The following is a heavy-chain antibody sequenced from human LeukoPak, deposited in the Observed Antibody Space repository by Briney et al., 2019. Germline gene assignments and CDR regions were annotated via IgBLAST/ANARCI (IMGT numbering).Heavy chain of an antibody. CDR2: IYYSGST. J-gene: IGHJ5*02. CDR1: GGSINSSSYY. V-gene: IGHV4-39*01. D-gene: IGHD2-2*02. Sequence: SETLSLTCTVSGGSINSSSYYWGWIRQPPGKGLEWIGSIYYSGSTYYNPSLKSRVAISVDTSKNQFSLKLSSVTAADTAVYYCARSNIVVVPAAITDWFDPWGQGTLVTVSS. CDR3: ARSNIVVVPAAITDWFDP.